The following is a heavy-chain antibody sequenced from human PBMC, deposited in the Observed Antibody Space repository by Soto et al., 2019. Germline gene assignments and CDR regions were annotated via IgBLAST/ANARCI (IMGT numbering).Heavy chain of an antibody. CDR1: GGSMSSGSRS. V-gene: IGHV4-30-2*06. CDR3: ARPDLAGDGDY. Sequence: SETLSLTCAVSGGSMSSGSRSWNWIRQSPGKGLEWIGYIYYSGTTYYNPSLKSRVTISVDKSKNQFSLKLTSVSAADTGVYYCARPDLAGDGDYWGKGILVTVS. J-gene: IGHJ4*02. D-gene: IGHD6-19*01. CDR2: IYYSGTT.